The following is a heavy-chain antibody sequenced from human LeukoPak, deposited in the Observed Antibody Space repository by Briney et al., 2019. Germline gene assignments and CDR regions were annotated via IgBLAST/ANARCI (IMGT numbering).Heavy chain of an antibody. D-gene: IGHD2-2*01. J-gene: IGHJ3*02. CDR3: APYFSTLEAFDI. CDR1: GYTFTDHY. V-gene: IGHV1-2*02. Sequence: EASVKVSCKASGYTFTDHYMHWVRQAPGQGLEWMGWINPNSGGTNYAQKFQGRVTMTRDTSISTAYMELSRLRSDDTAVYYCAPYFSTLEAFDIWGQGTMVTVSS. CDR2: INPNSGGT.